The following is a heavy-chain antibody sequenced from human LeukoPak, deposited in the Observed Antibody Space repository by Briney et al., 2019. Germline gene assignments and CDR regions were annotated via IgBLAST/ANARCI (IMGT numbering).Heavy chain of an antibody. CDR1: LVTLTGYA. V-gene: IGHV3-23*01. Sequence: GGSLRLSSAASLVTLTGYATRCVCHSPGERLEWVSAVSVSVGSTYYAESVKGRFTISRDNSKNTLCLQINSRRAEDTAVYYCAKAHYGGPHRADAFDIWGQGTMVTVSS. D-gene: IGHD4-23*01. CDR3: AKAHYGGPHRADAFDI. J-gene: IGHJ3*02. CDR2: VSVSVGST.